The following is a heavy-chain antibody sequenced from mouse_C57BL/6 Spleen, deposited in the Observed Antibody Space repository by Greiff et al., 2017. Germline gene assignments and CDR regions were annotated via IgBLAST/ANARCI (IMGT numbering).Heavy chain of an antibody. CDR3: ARSGYGNYLYAMDY. V-gene: IGHV1-64*01. Sequence: QVQLQQPGAELVKPGASVKLSCKASGYTFTSYWMHWVKQRPGQGLEWIGMIHPNSGSTNYNEKFKSKATLTVDKSSSTAYMQLSRLTSEDSAVYYCARSGYGNYLYAMDYWGQGTSVTVSS. D-gene: IGHD2-10*02. J-gene: IGHJ4*01. CDR2: IHPNSGST. CDR1: GYTFTSYW.